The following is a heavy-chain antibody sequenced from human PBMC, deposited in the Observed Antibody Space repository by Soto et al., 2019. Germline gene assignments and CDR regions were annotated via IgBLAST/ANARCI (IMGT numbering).Heavy chain of an antibody. CDR2: IYWDDDK. CDR3: AHTVTRYDYFDY. Sequence: QITLKESGPTVVKPTQTLTLTCTFSGFSLSTKTVGVGWIRQPPGKALEWLALIYWDDDKRYSQSLKNRLTIAMDTSKNLLILAMTNMGPVDTATYYCAHTVTRYDYFDYWGQGSLVTVSS. CDR1: GFSLSTKTVG. V-gene: IGHV2-5*02. D-gene: IGHD4-17*01. J-gene: IGHJ4*02.